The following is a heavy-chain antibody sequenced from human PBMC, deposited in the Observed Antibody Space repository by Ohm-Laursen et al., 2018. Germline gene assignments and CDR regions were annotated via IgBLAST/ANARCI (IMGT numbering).Heavy chain of an antibody. J-gene: IGHJ1*01. CDR3: ARAYYYDSSGYPVQH. CDR1: GYTFNGYY. Sequence: GASVKVSRNASGYTFNGYYMHWVRQAPGQGLEWMGWINPNSGGTNYAQKFQGRVTMTRDTSISTAYMELSRLRSDDTAVYYCARAYYYDSSGYPVQHWGQGTLVTVSS. V-gene: IGHV1-2*02. D-gene: IGHD3-22*01. CDR2: INPNSGGT.